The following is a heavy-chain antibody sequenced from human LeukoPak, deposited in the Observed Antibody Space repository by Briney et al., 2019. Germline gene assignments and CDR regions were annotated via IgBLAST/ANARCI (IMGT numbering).Heavy chain of an antibody. D-gene: IGHD1-26*01. CDR3: AKAPGIVGSPSSALDI. Sequence: GGSLRLSRAASGFTLHDYAMHWVRQAPAKGLEWASGISWNSGSIGHADSLEGRFTISRDNAKNSLYLQMSSLRAEDTALYYCAKAPGIVGSPSSALDIWGQRTMVTVS. CDR2: ISWNSGSI. V-gene: IGHV3-9*01. J-gene: IGHJ3*02. CDR1: GFTLHDYA.